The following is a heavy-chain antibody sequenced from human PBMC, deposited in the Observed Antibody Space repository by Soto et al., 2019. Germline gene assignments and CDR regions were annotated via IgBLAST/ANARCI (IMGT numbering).Heavy chain of an antibody. J-gene: IGHJ5*02. Sequence: PGGSLRLSCAASGFTVSSNYMSWVRQAPGKGLEWVSVIYSGGSTYYADSVKGRFTISRDNSKNTLYLQMNSLRAEDTAVYYCAMAYYDILTGYYPGRQNWFDPWGQGTLVTVSS. V-gene: IGHV3-66*01. D-gene: IGHD3-9*01. CDR2: IYSGGST. CDR3: AMAYYDILTGYYPGRQNWFDP. CDR1: GFTVSSNY.